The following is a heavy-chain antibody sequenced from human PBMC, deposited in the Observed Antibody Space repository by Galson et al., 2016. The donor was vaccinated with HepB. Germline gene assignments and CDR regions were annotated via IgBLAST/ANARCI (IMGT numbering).Heavy chain of an antibody. J-gene: IGHJ5*02. Sequence: SVKVSYKASGYTFSDYYMHWVRQAPGQGLEWMGRIHPNNGGTNYAQKFQGGVTMIREASISTVYMELSRLRSDDTAVYYCARGDILTGYSLPPHNWFDAWGQGTMVTVSS. CDR1: GYTFSDYY. V-gene: IGHV1-2*06. CDR2: IHPNNGGT. CDR3: ARGDILTGYSLPPHNWFDA. D-gene: IGHD3-9*01.